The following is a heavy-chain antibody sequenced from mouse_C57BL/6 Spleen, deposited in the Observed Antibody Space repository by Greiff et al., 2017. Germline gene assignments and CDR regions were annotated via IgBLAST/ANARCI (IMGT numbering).Heavy chain of an antibody. Sequence: VQLQQSGAELVKPGASVKMSCKASGYTFTSYWITWVKQRPGQGLEWIGDIYPGSGSTNYNEKFKSKATLTVDTSSSTAYLQLSSLTSEDSAVYYCARSVIYYDYFDYWGQGTTLTVSS. J-gene: IGHJ2*01. CDR2: IYPGSGST. V-gene: IGHV1-55*01. CDR3: ARSVIYYDYFDY. CDR1: GYTFTSYW. D-gene: IGHD2-1*01.